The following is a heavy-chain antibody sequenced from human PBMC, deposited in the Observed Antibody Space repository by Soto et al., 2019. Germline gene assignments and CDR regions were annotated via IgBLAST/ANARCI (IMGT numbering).Heavy chain of an antibody. CDR2: ISYDGSNK. V-gene: IGHV3-30*18. CDR1: GFTFSSYG. J-gene: IGHJ4*02. D-gene: IGHD2-2*01. CDR3: AKDQGYCSSTSCYIFDY. Sequence: QVQLVESGGGVVQPGRSLRLSCAASGFTFSSYGMHWVRQAPGKGLAWVAVISYDGSNKYYADSVKGRFTISRDNSKNTLYLQMNSLRAEDTAVYSWAKDQGYCSSTSCYIFDYWGQGTLVTVSS.